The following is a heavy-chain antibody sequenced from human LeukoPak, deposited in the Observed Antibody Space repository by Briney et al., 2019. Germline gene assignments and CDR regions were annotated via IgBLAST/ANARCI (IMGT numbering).Heavy chain of an antibody. D-gene: IGHD2-2*01. J-gene: IGHJ3*02. Sequence: GGSLRLSCAASGFTFSSDAMTWVRQAPGKGLVWVSAISRSGGDTEYADSVKGRFTISRDNSKNTLYLQMNSLRAEDTAVYYCAKCSVTCYANAFYIWGRGTMVTVSS. V-gene: IGHV3-23*01. CDR2: ISRSGGDT. CDR1: GFTFSSDA. CDR3: AKCSVTCYANAFYI.